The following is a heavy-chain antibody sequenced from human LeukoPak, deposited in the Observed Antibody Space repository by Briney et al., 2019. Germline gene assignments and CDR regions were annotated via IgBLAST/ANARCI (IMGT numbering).Heavy chain of an antibody. CDR3: IPPPYGDYLFDY. D-gene: IGHD4-17*01. J-gene: IGHJ4*02. CDR1: GGTFSSYA. V-gene: IGHV1-69*13. Sequence: ASVKVSCKASGGTFSSYAISWVRQAPGQGLEWMGGIIPIFGTANYAQKFQGRVTITADESTSTAYMELSSLRSEDTAVYYCIPPPYGDYLFDYWGQGTLVTVSS. CDR2: IIPIFGTA.